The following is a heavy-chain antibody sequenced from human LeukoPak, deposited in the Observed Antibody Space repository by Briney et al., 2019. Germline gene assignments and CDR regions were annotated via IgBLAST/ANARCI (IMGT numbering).Heavy chain of an antibody. CDR2: IYYSGST. CDR3: ARPWAARPSDAFDI. Sequence: SETLSLTCTVSGGSISSYYWSWIRQPPGKGLEWIGYIYYSGSTNYNPSLKSRVTISVDTSKNQFSLKLSPVTAADTAVYYCARPWAARPSDAFDIWGQGTMVTVSS. D-gene: IGHD6-6*01. CDR1: GGSISSYY. J-gene: IGHJ3*02. V-gene: IGHV4-59*08.